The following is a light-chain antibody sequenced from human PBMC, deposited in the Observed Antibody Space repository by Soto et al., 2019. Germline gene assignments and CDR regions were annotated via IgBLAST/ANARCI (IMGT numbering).Light chain of an antibody. J-gene: IGKJ4*01. CDR3: QQLRSYPST. Sequence: IQVTQSPSSLSASVGDRVTITCRASQDISSYLAWYQQKPGKAPTLLIYAASTLQSVVPSRFSGSGFGTDFTLTISSLQAEDFASYYCQQLRSYPSTFGGGTKVEIK. V-gene: IGKV1-9*01. CDR2: AAS. CDR1: QDISSY.